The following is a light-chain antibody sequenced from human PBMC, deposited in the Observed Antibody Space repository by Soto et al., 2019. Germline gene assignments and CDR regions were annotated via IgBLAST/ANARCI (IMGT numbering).Light chain of an antibody. J-gene: IGKJ4*01. CDR1: QGISSTY. CDR2: AAS. CDR3: QQLNSYPLT. V-gene: IGKV1-9*01. Sequence: DIQLTQSPSFLSASVGDRVTITCRASQGISSTYLAWYQQTPGKAPKILIYAASTLQSGVPSRFSGRGSGTDFTLTISSLQPGDFATYYCQQLNSYPLTFGGGTKVDTK.